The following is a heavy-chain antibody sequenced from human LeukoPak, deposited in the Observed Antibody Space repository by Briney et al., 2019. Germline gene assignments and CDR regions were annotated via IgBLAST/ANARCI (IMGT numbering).Heavy chain of an antibody. D-gene: IGHD2-15*01. V-gene: IGHV1-69*05. J-gene: IGHJ5*02. CDR2: IIPSFGTA. Sequence: AASVKVSCKASGGTSSSYAISWVRQAPGQGLEWMGGIIPSFGTANYAQKFQGRVTITTDESTSTAYMELSSLRSEDTAVYYCARDRSGSNRWFDPWGQGTLVTVSS. CDR3: ARDRSGSNRWFDP. CDR1: GGTSSSYA.